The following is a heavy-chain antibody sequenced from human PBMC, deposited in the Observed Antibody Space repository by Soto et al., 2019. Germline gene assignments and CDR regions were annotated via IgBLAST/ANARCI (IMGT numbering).Heavy chain of an antibody. V-gene: IGHV4-34*01. J-gene: IGHJ6*02. D-gene: IGHD1-26*01. Sequence: PSETLSLTCAVYGGSFSGYYWSWIRQPPGKGLEWIGEINQSGSTNYNPSLKSRVTISVDTSKNQFSLKLSSVTAADTAVYYCASPLYSGSYYGMDVWGQGTTVTSP. CDR3: ASPLYSGSYYGMDV. CDR2: INQSGST. CDR1: GGSFSGYY.